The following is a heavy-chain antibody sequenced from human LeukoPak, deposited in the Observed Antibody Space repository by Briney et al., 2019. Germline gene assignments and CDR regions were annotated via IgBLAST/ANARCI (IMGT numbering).Heavy chain of an antibody. CDR3: AKGRMMLESRDAFDI. J-gene: IGHJ3*02. CDR2: ISWNSGNI. D-gene: IGHD4/OR15-4a*01. Sequence: GRSLRLSCAASGFTFDDYAMHWVRQAPGKGLEWVSAISWNSGNIRYADSMKGRFTISRDNAKNSLYLQMNSLRAEDTALYYCAKGRMMLESRDAFDIWGQGTRVTVSS. V-gene: IGHV3-9*01. CDR1: GFTFDDYA.